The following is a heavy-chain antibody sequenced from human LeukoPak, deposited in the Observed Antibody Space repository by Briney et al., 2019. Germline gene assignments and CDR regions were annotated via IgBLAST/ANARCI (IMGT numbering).Heavy chain of an antibody. CDR1: GFTFSTYS. D-gene: IGHD7-27*01. CDR3: AKDGDASSHFDY. V-gene: IGHV3-21*04. CDR2: ISRSSSYI. J-gene: IGHJ4*02. Sequence: PGGSLRLSCAASGFTFSTYSMNWVRQAPGKGLEWVSSISRSSSYIYYADSVKGRFTISRDNSKNTLFLQINSLRAEDTAIYSCAKDGDASSHFDYWGQGTLVTVSS.